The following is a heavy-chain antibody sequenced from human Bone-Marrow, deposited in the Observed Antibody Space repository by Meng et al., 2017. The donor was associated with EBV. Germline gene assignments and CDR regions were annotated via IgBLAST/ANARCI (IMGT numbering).Heavy chain of an antibody. J-gene: IGHJ4*02. V-gene: IGHV4-34*01. CDR2: INHSGNA. CDR3: ARGVWDH. D-gene: IGHD1-26*01. CDR1: GGSLSDSY. Sequence: QVQLHEWGAGLLKPSDTLSLNCAVYGGSLSDSYWNWIRQSPGKGLEWIGEINHSGNADYNPSLKSRVTISVDTSKNHFSLKLSSVTAADTAVYYCARGVWDHWGQGILVTVSS.